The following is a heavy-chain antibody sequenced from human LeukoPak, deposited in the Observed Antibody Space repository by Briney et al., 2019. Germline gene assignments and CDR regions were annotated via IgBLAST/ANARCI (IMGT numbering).Heavy chain of an antibody. D-gene: IGHD5-18*01. CDR2: TSWNSGSI. V-gene: IGHV3-9*01. CDR1: GFTFDDYA. J-gene: IGHJ4*02. CDR3: AKLDTAMAFDY. Sequence: GGSLRLSCAASGFTFDDYAMHWVRQAPGKGLEWVSGTSWNSGSIGYADSVKGRFTISRDNAKNSLYLQMNSLRAEDTALYYCAKLDTAMAFDYWGQGTLVTVSS.